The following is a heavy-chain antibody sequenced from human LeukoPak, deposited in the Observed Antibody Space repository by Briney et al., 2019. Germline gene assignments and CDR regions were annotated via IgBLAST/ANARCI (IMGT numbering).Heavy chain of an antibody. D-gene: IGHD3-16*02. V-gene: IGHV1-69*05. CDR1: GGTFSSYA. J-gene: IGHJ5*02. CDR2: IIPIFGTA. CDR3: ASEYYDYVWGSYRYDP. Sequence: SVKVSCKASGGTFSSYAISWVRQAPGQGLEWMGGIIPIFGTANYAQKFQGRVTITTDESTSTAYMELSSLRSEDTAVYYCASEYYDYVWGSYRYDPWGQGTLVTVSS.